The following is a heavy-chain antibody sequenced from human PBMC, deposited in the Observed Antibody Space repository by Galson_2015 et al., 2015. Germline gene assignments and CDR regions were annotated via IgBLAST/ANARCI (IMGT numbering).Heavy chain of an antibody. V-gene: IGHV3-11*04. CDR3: AREGQLVGVGWFDP. Sequence: SLRLSCAASGFSFTDYYMTWFRQAPGKGLEWVSYISGRASNIYYADSVKGRFTVSRDNAKNSLYLQMNSLRAEDTAVYYCAREGQLVGVGWFDPWGQGTLVTVSS. J-gene: IGHJ5*02. D-gene: IGHD6-6*01. CDR2: ISGRASNI. CDR1: GFSFTDYY.